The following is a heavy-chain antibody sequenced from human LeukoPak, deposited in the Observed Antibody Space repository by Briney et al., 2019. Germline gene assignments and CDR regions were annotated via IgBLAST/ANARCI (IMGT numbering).Heavy chain of an antibody. Sequence: PGGSLRLSCAASGSTFDDYAMHWVRQAPGKGLEWVSGISWNSGSIGYAGSVKGRFTISRDNAKNSLYLQMNSLRAEDMALYYCAKDAQTQKKAAAARGYYYYMDVWGKGTTVTVSS. CDR1: GSTFDDYA. J-gene: IGHJ6*03. CDR3: AKDAQTQKKAAAARGYYYYMDV. V-gene: IGHV3-9*03. CDR2: ISWNSGSI. D-gene: IGHD6-13*01.